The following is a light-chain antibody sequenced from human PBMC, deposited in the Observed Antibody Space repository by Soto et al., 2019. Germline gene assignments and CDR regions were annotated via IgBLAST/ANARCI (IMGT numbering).Light chain of an antibody. CDR2: EVS. Sequence: QSALTQPASVSGSPGXXXXXXXTGTSSDVGGYNYVSWYQQHPGKAPKLMIYEVSNRPSGVSNRFSGSKSGNTASLTISGLQAEDEADYYCSSYTSSSTLVFGGGTKLTVL. CDR3: SSYTSSSTLV. V-gene: IGLV2-14*01. CDR1: SSDVGGYNY. J-gene: IGLJ2*01.